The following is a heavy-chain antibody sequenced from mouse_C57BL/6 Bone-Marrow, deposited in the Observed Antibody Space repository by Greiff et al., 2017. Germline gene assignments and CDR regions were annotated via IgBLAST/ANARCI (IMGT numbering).Heavy chain of an antibody. D-gene: IGHD4-1*01. CDR1: GYTFTNYW. J-gene: IGHJ2*01. CDR3: ARGLGRHYFDF. Sequence: QVQLQQSGAELVRPGTSVKMSCKASGYTFTNYWIGWAKQRPGHGLEWIGDIYPGGGYTNYTEKFKGKATLTADKSSSTAYMQFSSLRSEDSAISYCARGLGRHYFDFWGQGTTLTVSS. V-gene: IGHV1-63*01. CDR2: IYPGGGYT.